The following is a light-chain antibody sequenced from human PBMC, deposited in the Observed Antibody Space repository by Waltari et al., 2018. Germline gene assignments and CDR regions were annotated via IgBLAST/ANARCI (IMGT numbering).Light chain of an antibody. CDR2: EVS. CDR1: SSDVGGYNY. Sequence: QSALTQPPSASGSPGQSVTISCTGTSSDVGGYNYVYWYQQPPGKAPKPMIYEVSKRPSGGPGSLSGSKAGNTASRTVSGLQAEDEADYYGSSYAGNDNFEVFGGGTKLTVL. J-gene: IGLJ3*02. V-gene: IGLV2-8*01. CDR3: SSYAGNDNFEV.